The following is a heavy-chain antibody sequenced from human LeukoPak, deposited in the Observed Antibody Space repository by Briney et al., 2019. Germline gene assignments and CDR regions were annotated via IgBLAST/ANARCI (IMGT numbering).Heavy chain of an antibody. CDR3: ARHSGAFDS. V-gene: IGHV3-53*01. CDR2: IYSGGTT. J-gene: IGHJ4*02. CDR1: EFTVSSNY. Sequence: PGGSLRLSCTASEFTVSSNYMSWVRQAPGKGLEWVSVIYSGGTTYYADSVKGRFTTSRDNSKNTLYLQMNSLRAEDTAVYYCARHSGAFDSWGQGTLVTVSS. D-gene: IGHD6-19*01.